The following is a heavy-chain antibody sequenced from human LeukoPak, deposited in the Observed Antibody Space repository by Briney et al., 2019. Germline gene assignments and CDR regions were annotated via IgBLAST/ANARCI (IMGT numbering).Heavy chain of an antibody. CDR2: INASGGT. J-gene: IGHJ6*03. D-gene: IGHD1-7*01. V-gene: IGHV4-34*01. CDR1: GGSVSNYY. Sequence: SETLSLTCAVYGGSVSNYYWSWIRQTPGKGREWSGEINASGGTNYNPSLMSRVTVSVDTSKTQFTLRLTSVPATDTAVYYCARRWNYGRNYYIDVWGKGAAVSVSS. CDR3: ARRWNYGRNYYIDV.